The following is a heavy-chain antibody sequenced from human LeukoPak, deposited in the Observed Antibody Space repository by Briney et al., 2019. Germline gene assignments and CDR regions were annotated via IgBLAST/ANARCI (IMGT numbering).Heavy chain of an antibody. J-gene: IGHJ2*01. CDR1: GYTCTTYY. V-gene: IGHV1-46*01. CDR3: GRDPGVGGSWYFDL. Sequence: ASVKVSCKASGYTCTTYYIHWVRQAPGQGLEWMGIINPSGGSTSYAQNFQGRITMTRDTSTSTVYMELSSLRSEDTAVYYCGRDPGVGGSWYFDLWGRGTLVTVSS. CDR2: INPSGGST. D-gene: IGHD1-26*01.